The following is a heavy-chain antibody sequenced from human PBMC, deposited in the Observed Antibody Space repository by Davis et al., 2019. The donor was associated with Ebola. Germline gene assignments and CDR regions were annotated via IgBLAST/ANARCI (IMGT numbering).Heavy chain of an antibody. CDR2: MNPNSGNT. CDR3: ARRIVGAVDY. D-gene: IGHD1-26*01. J-gene: IGHJ4*02. V-gene: IGHV1-8*02. CDR1: GYTFNSYG. Sequence: SVHDSCKASGYTFNSYGISRVRQAPGQGLEWMGWMNPNSGNTGYAQKFQGRVTMTRNTSISTAYMELSSLRSEDTAVYYCARRIVGAVDYWGQGTLVTVSS.